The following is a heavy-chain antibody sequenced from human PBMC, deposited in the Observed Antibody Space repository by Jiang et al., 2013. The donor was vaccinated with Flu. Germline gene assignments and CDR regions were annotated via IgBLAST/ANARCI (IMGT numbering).Heavy chain of an antibody. V-gene: IGHV4-39*01. Sequence: GSGLVKPSETLSLTCTVSGGSISSSSYYWGWIRQPPGKGLEWIGSIYYSGSTYYNPSLKSRVTISVDTSKNQFSLKLSSVTAADTAVYYCARHVAYGRVFGVWGQGTTVTVSS. CDR3: ARHVAYGRVFGV. CDR1: GGSISSSSYY. J-gene: IGHJ6*02. D-gene: IGHD1-26*01. CDR2: IYYSGST.